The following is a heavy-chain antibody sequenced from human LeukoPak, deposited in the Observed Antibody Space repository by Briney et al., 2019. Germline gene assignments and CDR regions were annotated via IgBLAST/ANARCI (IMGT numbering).Heavy chain of an antibody. J-gene: IGHJ5*02. D-gene: IGHD3-10*01. Sequence: PSQTLSLSCAVSGGSIGSGAYYWNWIRQPPGKGLEWIGEINHSGSTNYNPSLKSRVTISVDTSKNQFSLKLSSVTAADTAVYYCARLSSDRLDPWGQGTLVTVSS. CDR2: INHSGST. V-gene: IGHV4-30-2*01. CDR1: GGSIGSGAYY. CDR3: ARLSSDRLDP.